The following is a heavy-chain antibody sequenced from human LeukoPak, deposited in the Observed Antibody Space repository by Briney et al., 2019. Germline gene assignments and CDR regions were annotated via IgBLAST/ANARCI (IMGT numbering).Heavy chain of an antibody. CDR1: GGSISSSSYY. CDR3: ARHKYSGSYSLTDY. CDR2: IYYSGST. D-gene: IGHD1-26*01. J-gene: IGHJ4*02. V-gene: IGHV4-39*01. Sequence: PSETLSLTCTVSGGSISSSSYYLGWIRQPPGKGLEWIGSIYYSGSTYYNPSLKSRVTISVDTSKNQFSLKLSSVTAADTAVYYCARHKYSGSYSLTDYWGQGTLVTVSS.